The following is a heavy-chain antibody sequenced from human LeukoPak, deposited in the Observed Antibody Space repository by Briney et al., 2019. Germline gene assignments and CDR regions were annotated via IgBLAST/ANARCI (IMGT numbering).Heavy chain of an antibody. D-gene: IGHD3-16*01. J-gene: IGHJ6*03. V-gene: IGHV4-59*01. Sequence: SSETLSLTCTVSGGSINSDYWTWIRQSPGKGLEWIGYIAYNGIPNYNPSLKSRLTISRDTSKNQFSLKLSSVTAADTAVYYCARETSQKGAHYMDVWGKGTTVTISS. CDR2: IAYNGIP. CDR1: GGSINSDY. CDR3: ARETSQKGAHYMDV.